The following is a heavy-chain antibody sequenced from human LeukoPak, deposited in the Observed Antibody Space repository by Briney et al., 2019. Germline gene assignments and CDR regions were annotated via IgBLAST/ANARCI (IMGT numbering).Heavy chain of an antibody. CDR1: GGSISSSSYY. V-gene: IGHV4-39*07. Sequence: SETLSLTCTVSGGSISSSSYYWGWIRQPPGKGLEWIGSIYYSGSTYYNSSLMSRVTISVDTSKNQVSLKLSSVTAADTAVYYCARDSYYYGSGSSWFDPWGQGTLVTVSS. CDR2: IYYSGST. D-gene: IGHD3-10*01. J-gene: IGHJ5*02. CDR3: ARDSYYYGSGSSWFDP.